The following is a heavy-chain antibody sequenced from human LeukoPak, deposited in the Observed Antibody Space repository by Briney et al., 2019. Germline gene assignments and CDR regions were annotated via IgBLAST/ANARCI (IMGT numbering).Heavy chain of an antibody. D-gene: IGHD3-10*01. Sequence: PGGSLRLSCAASGYTFTDYAMSWVRQAPGKGLEWVANIKQDGSEKYYVDSVKGRFTISRDNSKNTLYLQMNSLRAEDTAVYYCAKPGLLSSGLYYYFYMDVWGKGTTVTVSS. CDR2: IKQDGSEK. CDR1: GYTFTDYA. V-gene: IGHV3-7*03. J-gene: IGHJ6*03. CDR3: AKPGLLSSGLYYYFYMDV.